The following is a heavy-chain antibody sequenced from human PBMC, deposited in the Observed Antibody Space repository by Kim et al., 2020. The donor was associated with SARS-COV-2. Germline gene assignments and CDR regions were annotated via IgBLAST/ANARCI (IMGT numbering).Heavy chain of an antibody. Sequence: SETLSLTCNVSGESVKTSSWTWVRQPPGKALEWIGFIYYSGTKKYNPALQRRVTMSLDMSKNEFSLRLTDVTTADTAIYYCARDGNAVYGMDVWGQGTPVIVSS. CDR1: GESVKTSS. CDR2: IYYSGTK. D-gene: IGHD1-20*01. V-gene: IGHV4-59*02. CDR3: ARDGNAVYGMDV. J-gene: IGHJ6*02.